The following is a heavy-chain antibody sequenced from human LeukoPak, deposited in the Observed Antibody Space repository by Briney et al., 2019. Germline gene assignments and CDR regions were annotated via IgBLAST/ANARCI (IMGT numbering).Heavy chain of an antibody. Sequence: PGGSLRLSCVASGFXLSSNYMSWVRQAPGKGLEGVSLIYSGGSTYYADTVKGRFTISRDNSKNTLYLQMYSLRAEATAVYYCARDMIYCSGGSCYPIYYYYYGMDVWGQGTTVTVSS. CDR3: ARDMIYCSGGSCYPIYYYYYGMDV. D-gene: IGHD2-15*01. CDR1: GFXLSSNY. CDR2: IYSGGST. J-gene: IGHJ6*02. V-gene: IGHV3-66*01.